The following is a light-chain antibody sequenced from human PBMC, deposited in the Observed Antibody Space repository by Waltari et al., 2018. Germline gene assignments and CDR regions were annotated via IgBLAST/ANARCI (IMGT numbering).Light chain of an antibody. Sequence: DIQMTQSPSTLSASVGDRVLITCRARQRISNWLAWYQQKPGKAPKLLIYKASSLESGVPSRFSGSGSGTEFTLTISSLQPDDFATYYCQQYNSYSTFGQGTRLEMK. V-gene: IGKV1-5*03. J-gene: IGKJ5*01. CDR3: QQYNSYST. CDR1: QRISNW. CDR2: KAS.